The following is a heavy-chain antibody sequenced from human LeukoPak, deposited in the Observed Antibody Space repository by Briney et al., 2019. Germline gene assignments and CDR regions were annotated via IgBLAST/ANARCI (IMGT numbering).Heavy chain of an antibody. CDR1: GFTFSSYW. J-gene: IGHJ4*02. CDR2: IKQDGSEK. V-gene: IGHV3-7*01. CDR3: ARDGQVGATDGTIFDY. D-gene: IGHD1-26*01. Sequence: GGSLRLSCAASGFTFSSYWMSWVRQAPGKGLEWVANIKQDGSEKYYVDSVRGRFTISRDNAKNSLYLQMNSLRAEDTAVYYCARDGQVGATDGTIFDYWGQGTLVTVSS.